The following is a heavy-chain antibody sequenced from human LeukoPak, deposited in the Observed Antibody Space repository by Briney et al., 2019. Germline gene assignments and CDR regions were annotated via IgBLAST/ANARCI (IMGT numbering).Heavy chain of an antibody. CDR1: GFTVSSNY. Sequence: GGSLRLSCAASGFTVSSNYMSWVRQAPGKGLEWVSAISGSGGSTYYADSVKGRFTISRDNSKNTLYLQMNSLRAEDTAVYYCAKDLIAARRLDPWGQGTLVTVSS. D-gene: IGHD6-6*01. CDR3: AKDLIAARRLDP. J-gene: IGHJ5*02. V-gene: IGHV3-23*01. CDR2: ISGSGGST.